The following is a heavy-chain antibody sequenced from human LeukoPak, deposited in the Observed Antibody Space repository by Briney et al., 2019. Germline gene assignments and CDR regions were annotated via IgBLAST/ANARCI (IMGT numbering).Heavy chain of an antibody. CDR2: IKQDGSEQ. V-gene: IGHV3-7*01. CDR1: GFTFSNYW. Sequence: GGSLRLSCAASGFTFSNYWMSWVRQAPGKGLEWVANIKQDGSEQYYVDSVKGRFTISRDNAKNSLYLQMSSLRAEDTAVYYCARYSNSLDYWGQGTLVTVSS. D-gene: IGHD6-6*01. CDR3: ARYSNSLDY. J-gene: IGHJ4*02.